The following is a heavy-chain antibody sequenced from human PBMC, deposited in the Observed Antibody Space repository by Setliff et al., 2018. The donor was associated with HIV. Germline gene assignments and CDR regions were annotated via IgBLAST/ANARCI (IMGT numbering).Heavy chain of an antibody. D-gene: IGHD5-12*01. V-gene: IGHV4-61*02. CDR2: IFASGST. J-gene: IGHJ4*02. CDR3: VGGLRSRSQGHFDY. Sequence: SETLSLTCTVSGGTIASGGHYLTWIRQPAGKGLEWIGRIFASGSTNYNPSLKSRVTMSVDTSKNQFSLRLSSVTAADTAVYYCVGGLRSRSQGHFDYWGQGTLVTVSS. CDR1: GGTIASGGHY.